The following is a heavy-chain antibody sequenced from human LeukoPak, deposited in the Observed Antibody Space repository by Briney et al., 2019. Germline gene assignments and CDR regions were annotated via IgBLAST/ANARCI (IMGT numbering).Heavy chain of an antibody. V-gene: IGHV4-59*01. Sequence: SETLSLTCTVSGGSISSYCWSWIRQPPGKGLEWIGYIYYSGSTNYNPSLKSRVTISVDTSKNQFPLKLSSVTAADTAVYYCARWDYYDSSGYFDYWGQGTLVTVSS. D-gene: IGHD3-22*01. CDR3: ARWDYYDSSGYFDY. CDR2: IYYSGST. CDR1: GGSISSYC. J-gene: IGHJ4*02.